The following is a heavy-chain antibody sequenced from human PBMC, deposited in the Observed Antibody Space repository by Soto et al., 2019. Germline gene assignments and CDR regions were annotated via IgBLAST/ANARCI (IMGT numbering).Heavy chain of an antibody. CDR1: GFSVHSFP. V-gene: IGHV3-23*01. Sequence: GGSRRLSCAAPGFSVHSFPMIWVRQDTEKGPHSLSSINVDSGTTYYADSVKGRFTISRDRTNNTLYLQKSSLRADDTALFYCAKDGIRGIHIDTWGKGTLVTVSS. CDR3: AKDGIRGIHIDT. CDR2: INVDSGTT. J-gene: IGHJ5*02.